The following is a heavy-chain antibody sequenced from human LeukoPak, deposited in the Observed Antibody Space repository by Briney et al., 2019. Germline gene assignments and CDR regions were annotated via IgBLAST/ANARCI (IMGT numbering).Heavy chain of an antibody. Sequence: GGSLRLSCAASGFTFSSYSMNWVRQAPGKGLEWISYISETSSFMYYADSVKGRFTISRDNAKNSLYLQMNSLRAEDTAVYYCARGSTMVRGVIMYWGQGTLVTVSS. V-gene: IGHV3-21*05. CDR1: GFTFSSYS. CDR2: ISETSSFM. J-gene: IGHJ4*02. D-gene: IGHD3-10*01. CDR3: ARGSTMVRGVIMY.